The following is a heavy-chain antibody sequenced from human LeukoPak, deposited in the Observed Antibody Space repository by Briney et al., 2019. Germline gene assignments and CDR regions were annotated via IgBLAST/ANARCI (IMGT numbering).Heavy chain of an antibody. D-gene: IGHD6-13*01. Sequence: GGTLRFSCAASGFTFSSYAMSWVRQAPGKGLEGVSEISGSGGSTYYADSVKGRFTISRDNSKNTLYLQMNSLRAEDTAVYYCAKDHFGAAAGTFDYWGQGTLVTVSS. CDR1: GFTFSSYA. V-gene: IGHV3-23*01. CDR2: ISGSGGST. CDR3: AKDHFGAAAGTFDY. J-gene: IGHJ4*02.